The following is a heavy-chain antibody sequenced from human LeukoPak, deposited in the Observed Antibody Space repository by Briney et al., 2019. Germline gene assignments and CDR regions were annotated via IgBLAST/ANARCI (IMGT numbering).Heavy chain of an antibody. J-gene: IGHJ3*02. V-gene: IGHV1-46*01. CDR3: ARDPPTSGYYNDAFDI. D-gene: IGHD3-22*01. CDR2: INPSGGST. CDR1: GYTFTNYY. Sequence: ASVKVSCKASGYTFTNYYMHWVRQAPGQGLEWMGIINPSGGSTSYAQKFQGRVTMTRDTSTSTVYMELSSLRSEDTAVYYCARDPPTSGYYNDAFDIWGQGTMVTVSS.